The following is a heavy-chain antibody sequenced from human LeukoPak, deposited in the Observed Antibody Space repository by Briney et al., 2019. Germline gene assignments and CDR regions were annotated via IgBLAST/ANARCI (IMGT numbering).Heavy chain of an antibody. V-gene: IGHV1-8*01. CDR1: GYTFTRYD. CDR3: ARRAPRLSKGIAVAGTRLDFDY. CDR2: MNPNSGNT. J-gene: IGHJ4*02. D-gene: IGHD6-19*01. Sequence: ASVKVSCKASGYTFTRYDINWVRQATGQGLEWMGWMNPNSGNTGYAQKFQGRVTMTRSTSISTAYMELSSLRSEDTAVYYCARRAPRLSKGIAVAGTRLDFDYWGQGTLVTVSS.